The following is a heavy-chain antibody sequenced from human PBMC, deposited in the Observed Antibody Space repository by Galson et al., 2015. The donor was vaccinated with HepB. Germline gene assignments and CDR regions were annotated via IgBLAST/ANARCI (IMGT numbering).Heavy chain of an antibody. CDR3: ARDRGSYSVELHDAFDI. D-gene: IGHD1-26*01. J-gene: IGHJ3*02. Sequence: SLRLSCAASGFTFSSYSMNWVRQAPGKGLEWVSSISSSSSYIYYADSVKGRFTISRDNAKNSLYLQMNSLRAEDTAVYYCARDRGSYSVELHDAFDIWGQGTMVTVSS. V-gene: IGHV3-21*01. CDR1: GFTFSSYS. CDR2: ISSSSSYI.